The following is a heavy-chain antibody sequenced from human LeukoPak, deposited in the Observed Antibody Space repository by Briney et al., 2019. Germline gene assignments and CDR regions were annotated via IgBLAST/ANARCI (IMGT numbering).Heavy chain of an antibody. J-gene: IGHJ4*02. Sequence: GASVKVSCKASGYTFSSYYMHWVRQAPGQGLEWMGVIHPSGGSTSYAQKFQGRVTMTKDTSTSTVYMELSSLRSEDTAIYYCARMDMDPATVTNYFDSWGQGTLVTVSS. CDR1: GYTFSSYY. CDR3: ARMDMDPATVTNYFDS. D-gene: IGHD5-18*01. V-gene: IGHV1-46*01. CDR2: IHPSGGST.